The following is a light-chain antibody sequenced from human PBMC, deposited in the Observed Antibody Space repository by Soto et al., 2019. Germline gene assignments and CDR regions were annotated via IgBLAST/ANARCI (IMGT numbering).Light chain of an antibody. V-gene: IGKV3-20*01. Sequence: PRERATLSCRASHSISSYLAWYQQKPGQPPRLVIYDASSRATGIPDRFSGSGSGTDFTLTISRLEPEDFAVYYCQQYGSLWTFGQGTKVDIK. CDR2: DAS. CDR1: HSISSY. J-gene: IGKJ1*01. CDR3: QQYGSLWT.